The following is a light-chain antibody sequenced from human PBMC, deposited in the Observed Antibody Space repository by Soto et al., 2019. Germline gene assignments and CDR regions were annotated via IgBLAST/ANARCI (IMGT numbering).Light chain of an antibody. CDR1: QTISKC. J-gene: IGKJ1*01. CDR3: LLEFNYPWP. Sequence: TQSPSTLSASVGDRVTXXCRASQTISKCLAWYQHKPGKAPKFLIHDASSLESGVPLRFSGSGSGTEFTLTISSLLPEDFATYYCLLEFNYPWPFGQVTKVDVK. V-gene: IGKV1-5*01. CDR2: DAS.